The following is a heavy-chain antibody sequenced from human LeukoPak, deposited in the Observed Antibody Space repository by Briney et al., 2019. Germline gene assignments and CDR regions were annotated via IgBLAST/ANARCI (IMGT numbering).Heavy chain of an antibody. CDR2: INPNSGGT. Sequence: RASVNVSCKASGYTFTGYYMHWGRQAPGQGGGGMGWINPNSGGTNYAQKFQGRVTMTRDTSISTAYMELSRLRSDDTAVYYCAANIIAAAGTSAFDYWGQGTLVTVSS. D-gene: IGHD6-13*01. V-gene: IGHV1-2*02. J-gene: IGHJ4*02. CDR3: AANIIAAAGTSAFDY. CDR1: GYTFTGYY.